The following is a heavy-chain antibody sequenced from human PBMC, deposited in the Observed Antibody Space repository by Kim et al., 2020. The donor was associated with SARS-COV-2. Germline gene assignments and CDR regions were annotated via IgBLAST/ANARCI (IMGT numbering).Heavy chain of an antibody. D-gene: IGHD6-19*01. J-gene: IGHJ4*02. CDR3: AGIAVAGTRGFDY. V-gene: IGHV4-4*02. Sequence: SHPALKSRVTISVDKSKNPFSLKLSSVTAADTAVYYCAGIAVAGTRGFDYWGQGTLVTVSS.